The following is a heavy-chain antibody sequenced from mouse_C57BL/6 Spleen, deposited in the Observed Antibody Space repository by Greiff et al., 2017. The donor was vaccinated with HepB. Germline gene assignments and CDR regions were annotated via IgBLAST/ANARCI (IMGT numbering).Heavy chain of an antibody. Sequence: QVQLQQSGAELVRPGASVKLSCKASGYTFTDYYINWVKQRPGQGLEWIARIYPGGGNTYYNEKFKGKATLTAEKASSTAYMQLSSLTSEDSAVYFFARNHDYDGYFDVWGTGTTVTVSS. J-gene: IGHJ1*03. CDR3: ARNHDYDGYFDV. V-gene: IGHV1-76*01. D-gene: IGHD2-4*01. CDR1: GYTFTDYY. CDR2: IYPGGGNT.